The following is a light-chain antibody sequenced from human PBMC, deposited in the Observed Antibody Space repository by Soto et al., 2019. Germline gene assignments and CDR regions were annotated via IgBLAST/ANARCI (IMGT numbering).Light chain of an antibody. J-gene: IGKJ5*01. CDR2: WAS. CDR3: QQWST. Sequence: DIVMTQSPDSLAVSLGERATINCKSSQSVLYSSNNKNYLAWYQQKPGQPPKLLIYWASTRESGVPDRFSGSGSGTDFTLTISSLQAEDVAVYYCQQWSTFGQGTRLEIK. V-gene: IGKV4-1*01. CDR1: QSVLYSSNNKNY.